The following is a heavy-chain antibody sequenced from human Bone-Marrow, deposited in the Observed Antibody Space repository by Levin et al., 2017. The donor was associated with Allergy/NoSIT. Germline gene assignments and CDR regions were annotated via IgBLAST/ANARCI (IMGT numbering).Heavy chain of an antibody. D-gene: IGHD3-3*01. Sequence: GGSLRLSCTASGFTFGDYAMSWFRQAPGKGLEWVGFIRSKAYGGTTEYAASVKGRFTISRDDSKSIAYLQMNSLKTEDTAVYYCTRVGSQFSITIFGVVIMGGYYYYGMDVWGQGTTVTVSS. CDR2: IRSKAYGGTT. CDR3: TRVGSQFSITIFGVVIMGGYYYYGMDV. V-gene: IGHV3-49*03. J-gene: IGHJ6*02. CDR1: GFTFGDYA.